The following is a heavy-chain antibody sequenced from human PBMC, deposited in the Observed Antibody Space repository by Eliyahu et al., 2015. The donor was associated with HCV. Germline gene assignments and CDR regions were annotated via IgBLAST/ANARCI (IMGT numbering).Heavy chain of an antibody. Sequence: QVQLVESGGGVVQPGRSLRLSCXASGFTFXSYAXXLVRQAPGKGLEWVAGVSYDGRNKSYADSVKGRXTIPRDNSKNTLYLQMNSLRAEDTAVYYCARGVSIRHLAYCGGDCYSGLDYWGQGTLVTVSS. V-gene: IGHV3-30*04. CDR2: VSYDGRNK. J-gene: IGHJ4*02. D-gene: IGHD2-21*02. CDR3: ARGVSIRHLAYCGGDCYSGLDY. CDR1: GFTFXSYA.